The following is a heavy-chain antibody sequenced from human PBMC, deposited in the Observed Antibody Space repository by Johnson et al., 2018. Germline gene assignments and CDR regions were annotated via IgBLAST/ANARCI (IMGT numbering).Heavy chain of an antibody. CDR3: ARGNDFWSSLLSHYYYYYYMDV. CDR1: GFTFSIYA. J-gene: IGHJ6*03. CDR2: ISGSGGST. D-gene: IGHD3-3*01. V-gene: IGHV3-23*04. Sequence: VQLVQSGGGVVQPGRSLRLSCAASGFTFSIYAMNWVRQAPGKGLEWVSAISGSGGSTGYADSVKGRFTISSDNAKNPLYPKMNSLSAEDTAVFSCARGNDFWSSLLSHYYYYYYMDVWGRGTTVTVSS.